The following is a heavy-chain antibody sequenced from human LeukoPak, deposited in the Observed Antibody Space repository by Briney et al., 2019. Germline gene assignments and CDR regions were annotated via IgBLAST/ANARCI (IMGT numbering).Heavy chain of an antibody. J-gene: IGHJ6*03. CDR1: GFTFSSYW. CDR2: INSDGSST. CDR3: ARGTWATLYYYYMDV. Sequence: HPGGSLRLSCAASGFTFSSYWMHWVRQAPGKGLVWVSRINSDGSSTSYADSVKGRFTISRDNAKNTLYLQMNSLRAEDTAVYYCARGTWATLYYYYMDVWAKGPRSPSP. D-gene: IGHD5-24*01. V-gene: IGHV3-74*01.